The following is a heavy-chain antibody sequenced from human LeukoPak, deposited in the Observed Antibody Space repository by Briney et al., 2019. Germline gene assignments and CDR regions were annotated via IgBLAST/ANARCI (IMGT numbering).Heavy chain of an antibody. CDR3: ARDGGIIRFGGQDV. CDR1: GFTFSSYW. V-gene: IGHV3-7*01. D-gene: IGHD3-16*01. Sequence: GGSLRPSCAASGFTFSSYWMSWVRHAPGKGLEWVSNMNRDGSEKNYVDSIKGRFTISRDNAANSLYLQMNSLRVEDTAVYYCARDGGIIRFGGQDVWGQGTTVIVS. J-gene: IGHJ6*02. CDR2: MNRDGSEK.